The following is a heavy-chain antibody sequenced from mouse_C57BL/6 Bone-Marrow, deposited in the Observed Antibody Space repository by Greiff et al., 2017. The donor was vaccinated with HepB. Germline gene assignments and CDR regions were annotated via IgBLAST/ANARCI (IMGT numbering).Heavy chain of an antibody. CDR3: AREGYGNYWFAY. CDR1: GYAFTNYL. CDR2: INPGRGGT. J-gene: IGHJ3*01. V-gene: IGHV1-54*01. Sequence: QVQLKQSGAELVRPGTSVKVSCKASGYAFTNYLIEWVKQRPGQGLEWIGVINPGRGGTNYNEKFKGKATLTADKSSSTAYMQLSSLTSEDSAVYFCAREGYGNYWFAYWGQGTLVTVSA. D-gene: IGHD2-1*01.